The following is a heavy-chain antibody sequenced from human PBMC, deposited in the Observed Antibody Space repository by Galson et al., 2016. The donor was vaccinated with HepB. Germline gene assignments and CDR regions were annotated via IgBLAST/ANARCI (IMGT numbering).Heavy chain of an antibody. CDR3: ARGVYGDHGWFDY. J-gene: IGHJ4*02. V-gene: IGHV3-23*01. Sequence: SLRFSCAGSGFTFATYPMSWVRQAPGKGLEWVSGIRGSGGTTYYADSVKGRFTISRDNSKNTLFLQMNTLGAEDTAVYYCARGVYGDHGWFDYWGQGTLVTVSS. D-gene: IGHD4-17*01. CDR1: GFTFATYP. CDR2: IRGSGGTT.